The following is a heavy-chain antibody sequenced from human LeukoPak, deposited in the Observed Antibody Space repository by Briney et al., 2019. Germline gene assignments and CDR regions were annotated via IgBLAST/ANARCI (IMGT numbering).Heavy chain of an antibody. V-gene: IGHV5-10-1*01. CDR3: ARHFLGELPDMDV. Sequence: KGGESLKISCKGSGYSFTSYWIGWVRQMPGKGLEWMGRIDPSDSYTKYSPSFQGHVTISGDESISTAYLQWSSLKASDTAMYYCARHFLGELPDMDVWGQGTTVTVSS. CDR2: IDPSDSYT. CDR1: GYSFTSYW. D-gene: IGHD1-26*01. J-gene: IGHJ6*02.